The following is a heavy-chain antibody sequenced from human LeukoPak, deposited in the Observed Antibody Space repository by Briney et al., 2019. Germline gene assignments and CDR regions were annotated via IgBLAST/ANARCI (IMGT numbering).Heavy chain of an antibody. D-gene: IGHD3-22*01. J-gene: IGHJ1*01. CDR1: GYTFTDYY. Sequence: ASVKVSCKASGYTFTDYYIHWVRQAPGQGLEWMGWINPNSGGTHYAQKFLGRVTMTRDTSISTVYMELSRLRSDDTAVYYCARATPFYYGGIDEYYLEYLHHWGQGTLVTVSS. V-gene: IGHV1-2*02. CDR3: ARATPFYYGGIDEYYLEYLHH. CDR2: INPNSGGT.